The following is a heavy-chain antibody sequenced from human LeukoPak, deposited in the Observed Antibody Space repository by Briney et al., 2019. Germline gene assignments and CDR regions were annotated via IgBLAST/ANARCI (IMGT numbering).Heavy chain of an antibody. D-gene: IGHD3-3*01. Sequence: GGCLCLSCAASGFTFSSYWMSWVRQAPGKGLEWVANIKPDGSEKYYVDSVKGRFTISRDNAKNSLYLQMNSPRAEDTAVYYCASRRFLEWLSCPFDYWGQGTVLRVSS. CDR3: ASRRFLEWLSCPFDY. CDR2: IKPDGSEK. CDR1: GFTFSSYW. J-gene: IGHJ4*02. V-gene: IGHV3-7*01.